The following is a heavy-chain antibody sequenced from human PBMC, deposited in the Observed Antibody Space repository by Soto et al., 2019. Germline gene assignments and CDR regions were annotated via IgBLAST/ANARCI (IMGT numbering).Heavy chain of an antibody. J-gene: IGHJ4*02. Sequence: QVHLVQSGGEVKKPGASVKVSCKASGYTFNRHGITWVRQAPGQGLEWMGWISGYNGDINYEQKFQGRVTLISDTLTSTVYLERTSRRFDDTAVYYCARVRIVGARAIDFWGPGTLVTVSS. CDR1: GYTFNRHG. D-gene: IGHD1-26*01. V-gene: IGHV1-18*04. CDR3: ARVRIVGARAIDF. CDR2: ISGYNGDI.